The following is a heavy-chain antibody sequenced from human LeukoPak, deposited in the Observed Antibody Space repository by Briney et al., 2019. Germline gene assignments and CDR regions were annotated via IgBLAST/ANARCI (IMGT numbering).Heavy chain of an antibody. V-gene: IGHV3-20*04. CDR1: GFTLDDYG. CDR2: INWNGGST. CDR3: ARDRYYYDSSGYSY. J-gene: IGHJ4*02. Sequence: PGGSLRLSCAASGFTLDDYGMSWVRQGPGKGLEWVSGINWNGGSTGYADSVKGRFTISRDNAKNSLYLQMNSLRAEDTALYYCARDRYYYDSSGYSYWGQGTLVTVSS. D-gene: IGHD3-22*01.